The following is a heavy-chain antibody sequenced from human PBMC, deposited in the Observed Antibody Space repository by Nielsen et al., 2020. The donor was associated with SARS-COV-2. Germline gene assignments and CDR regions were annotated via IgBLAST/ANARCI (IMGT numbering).Heavy chain of an antibody. CDR3: ARGQDDYSDYWFDP. CDR1: GYTFTSYA. CDR2: INTNTGNP. V-gene: IGHV7-4-1*02. J-gene: IGHJ5*02. D-gene: IGHD4-11*01. Sequence: ASVKVSCKASGYTFTSYAMNWVRQAPGQGLEWMGWINTNTGNPTYAQGFTGRFVFSLDTSVSTAYLQISSLKAEDTAVYYCARGQDDYSDYWFDPWGQGTLVTVSS.